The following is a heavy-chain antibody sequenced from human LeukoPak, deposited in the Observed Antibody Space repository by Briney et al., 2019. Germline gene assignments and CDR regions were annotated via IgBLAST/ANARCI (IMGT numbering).Heavy chain of an antibody. D-gene: IGHD5-12*01. J-gene: IGHJ6*04. V-gene: IGHV3-74*01. Sequence: GGTLRLTCADSGFTFRTYWMHWFSHGTGKGLVCVSRTNPDGSSTSYADSVKGRFTISRDNAKNTVYLMNSLRAEDTAVYYCARDSADISVWGKGTTVTVSS. CDR3: ARDSADISV. CDR1: GFTFRTYW. CDR2: TNPDGSST.